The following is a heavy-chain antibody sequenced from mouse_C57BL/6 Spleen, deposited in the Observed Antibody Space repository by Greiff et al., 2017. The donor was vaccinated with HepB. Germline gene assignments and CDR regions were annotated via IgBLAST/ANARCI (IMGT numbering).Heavy chain of an antibody. CDR3: ARGYPYYFDY. J-gene: IGHJ2*01. CDR2: INPSSGYT. D-gene: IGHD2-14*01. CDR1: GYTFTSYT. V-gene: IGHV1-4*01. Sequence: VKVVESGAELARPGASVKMSCKASGYTFTSYTMHWVKQRPGQGLEWIGYINPSSGYTKYNQKFKDKATLTADKSSSTAYMQLSSLTDEDAAVYYCARGYPYYFDYWGQGTTLTVSS.